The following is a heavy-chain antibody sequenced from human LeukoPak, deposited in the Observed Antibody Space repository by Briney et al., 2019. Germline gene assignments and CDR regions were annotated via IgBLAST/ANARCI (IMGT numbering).Heavy chain of an antibody. CDR3: AREEQSITFGGVIVEDAFDT. Sequence: GASVKVSCKASGYTFTSYGISWVRQAPGQGLEWMGWISAYNGNTNYAQKLQGRVTMTTDTSTSTAYMELRSLRSDDTAVYYCAREEQSITFGGVIVEDAFDTWGQGTMVTVSS. V-gene: IGHV1-18*01. D-gene: IGHD3-16*02. CDR2: ISAYNGNT. J-gene: IGHJ3*02. CDR1: GYTFTSYG.